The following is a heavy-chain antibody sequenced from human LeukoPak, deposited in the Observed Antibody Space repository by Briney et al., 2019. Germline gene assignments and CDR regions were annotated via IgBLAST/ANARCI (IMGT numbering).Heavy chain of an antibody. J-gene: IGHJ3*02. CDR3: ARDRSAAAMDSSAFDI. V-gene: IGHV4-4*07. CDR2: IYTSGST. Sequence: SETLSLTCTVFGGSVSSFHWSWIRQPAGEGLEWIGRIYTSGSTDYNPSLKSRVTISVDKSKNQFSLKLSSVTAADTAVYYCARDRSAAAMDSSAFDIWGQGTMVTFSS. D-gene: IGHD5-18*01. CDR1: GGSVSSFH.